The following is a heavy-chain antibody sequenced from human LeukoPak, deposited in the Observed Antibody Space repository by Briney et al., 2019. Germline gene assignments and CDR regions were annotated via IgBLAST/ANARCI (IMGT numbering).Heavy chain of an antibody. CDR3: ARDYYYSSSINFFGY. CDR2: ISAYNGDT. Sequence: GASVKVSCKASGYTFTSYGISWVRQAPGQGLEWMGWISAYNGDTNYAQKDQGRVTMTTDPSTSTAYMELRGLRSDDTAVYYCARDYYYSSSINFFGYWGQGTLVTVSS. J-gene: IGHJ4*02. D-gene: IGHD6-6*01. CDR1: GYTFTSYG. V-gene: IGHV1-18*01.